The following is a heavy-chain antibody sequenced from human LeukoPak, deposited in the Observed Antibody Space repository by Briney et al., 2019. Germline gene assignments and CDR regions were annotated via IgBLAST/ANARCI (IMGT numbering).Heavy chain of an antibody. CDR3: AEGYGSGSYYYYGMDV. CDR2: ISGSGGST. V-gene: IGHV3-23*01. CDR1: GFTFSSYA. Sequence: PAGGSLRPSCAASGFTFSSYAMSWVRQAPGKGLEWVSAISGSGGSTYYADSVKGRFTISRDNSKNTLYLQMNSLRAEDTAVYYCAEGYGSGSYYYYGMDVWGQGTTVTVSS. J-gene: IGHJ6*02. D-gene: IGHD3-10*01.